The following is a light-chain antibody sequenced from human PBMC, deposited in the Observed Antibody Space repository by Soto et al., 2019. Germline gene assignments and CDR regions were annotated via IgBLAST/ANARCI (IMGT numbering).Light chain of an antibody. V-gene: IGKV3-11*01. CDR1: QSVRSD. CDR3: QQYGTSPPIT. J-gene: IGKJ5*01. CDR2: DAS. Sequence: EIVLTQSPATLSLSPGERATLSCRASQSVRSDLAWCQQKPGQAPRLLIYDASNRATGIPARFSGSGSGTDFTLTISRLEPDDFAVYFCQQYGTSPPITFGQGTRLEIK.